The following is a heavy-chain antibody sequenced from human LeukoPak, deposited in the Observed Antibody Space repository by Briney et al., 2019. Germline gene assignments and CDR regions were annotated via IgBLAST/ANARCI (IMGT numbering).Heavy chain of an antibody. D-gene: IGHD6-13*01. Sequence: SETLSLTCTVSGGSISSYYWSWIRQPAGKGLEWIGRIYTSGSTNYNPSLKSRVTMSVDTSKNQFSLKLSSVTAADTAVYYCARDGGPYSSSWNYYYGMDVWDQGTTVTVSS. CDR3: ARDGGPYSSSWNYYYGMDV. J-gene: IGHJ6*02. V-gene: IGHV4-4*07. CDR2: IYTSGST. CDR1: GGSISSYY.